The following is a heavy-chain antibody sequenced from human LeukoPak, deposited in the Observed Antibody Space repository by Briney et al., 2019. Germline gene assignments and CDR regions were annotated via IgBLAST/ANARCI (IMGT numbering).Heavy chain of an antibody. CDR3: ARADSRGCSLDY. J-gene: IGHJ4*02. D-gene: IGHD5-18*01. CDR2: IGTAGDT. V-gene: IGHV3-13*01. CDR1: GFTFSSYD. Sequence: GGSLRLSCAASGFTFSSYDMHWVRQVIGEGLEWVSGIGTAGDTYSPGSVKGRFTISRENAKNFLYLQMNSLRAGDTAVYYCARADSRGCSLDYWGQGILVTVSS.